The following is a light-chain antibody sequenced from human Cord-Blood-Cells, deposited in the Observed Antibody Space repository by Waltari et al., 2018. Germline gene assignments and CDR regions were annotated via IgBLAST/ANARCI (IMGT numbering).Light chain of an antibody. J-gene: IGLJ1*01. V-gene: IGLV1-44*01. CDR2: SNN. Sequence: QSLRPPPPSASGTPGQSVTIACSGTSSNIGRNTLHWYQQLPGTAPKLLIYSNNQRPAGLPDRFSCSKSGTAASLAISAPQSEDEADYYCAAWDDSLNGYVFGTGTKVTVL. CDR1: SSNIGRNT. CDR3: AAWDDSLNGYV.